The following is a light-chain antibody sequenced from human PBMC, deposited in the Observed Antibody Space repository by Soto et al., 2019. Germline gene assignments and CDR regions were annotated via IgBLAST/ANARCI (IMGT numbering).Light chain of an antibody. J-gene: IGLJ2*01. CDR3: SSYAGSTHVV. V-gene: IGLV2-8*01. CDR1: SSDVGGYNY. Sequence: QSALTQPPSASGSPGQSVTISCTGTSSDVGGYNYVFWYQHHPGKAPKLMIYEVSQRPSGVPDRFSGSKSGNTASLTVSGLQAEDEADYYCSSYAGSTHVVFGGGTQLTVL. CDR2: EVS.